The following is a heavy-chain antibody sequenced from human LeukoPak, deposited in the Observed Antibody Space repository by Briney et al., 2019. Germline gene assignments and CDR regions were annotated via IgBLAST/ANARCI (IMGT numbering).Heavy chain of an antibody. CDR1: GGSFSGYY. D-gene: IGHD2-2*01. CDR3: ARSNIVVVPAAISVDY. J-gene: IGHJ4*02. V-gene: IGHV4-34*01. CDR2: INHSGST. Sequence: SETLSLTCAVYGGSFSGYYWSWIRQPPGKGLEWIGEINHSGSTNYNPSLKSRVTISVDTSKNQFSLKLSSVTAADTAVYYCARSNIVVVPAAISVDYWGQGTLATVSS.